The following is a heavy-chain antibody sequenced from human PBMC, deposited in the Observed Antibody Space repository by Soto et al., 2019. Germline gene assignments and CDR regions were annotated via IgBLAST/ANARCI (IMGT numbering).Heavy chain of an antibody. Sequence: PSETLSLTCTVSGGSISSGGYYWSWIRQHPGKGLEWIGYIYYSGSTYYNPSLKSRVTISVDTSKNQFSLKLSSVTAADTAVYYCARVNYVWGSYRYANFDYWGQGTLVTVSS. CDR1: GGSISSGGYY. D-gene: IGHD3-16*02. J-gene: IGHJ4*02. CDR2: IYYSGST. V-gene: IGHV4-31*03. CDR3: ARVNYVWGSYRYANFDY.